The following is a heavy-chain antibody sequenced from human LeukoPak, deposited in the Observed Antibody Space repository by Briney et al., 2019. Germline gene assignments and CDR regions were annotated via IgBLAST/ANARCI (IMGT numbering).Heavy chain of an antibody. Sequence: GGSLRLSCAASGFTFSSYGMHWVRQAPGKGLEWVAVIWYDGSNKYYADSVKGRFTISRDNSKNTLYLQMNSLRAEDTAVYYCARTLDYGGNSDPYFDYWGQGTLVTVSS. CDR2: IWYDGSNK. D-gene: IGHD4-23*01. CDR3: ARTLDYGGNSDPYFDY. J-gene: IGHJ4*02. CDR1: GFTFSSYG. V-gene: IGHV3-33*01.